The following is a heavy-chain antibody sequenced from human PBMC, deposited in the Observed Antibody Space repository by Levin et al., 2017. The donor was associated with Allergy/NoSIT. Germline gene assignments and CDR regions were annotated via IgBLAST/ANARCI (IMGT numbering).Heavy chain of an antibody. CDR2: IWYDGSNK. CDR3: ARGNDFWSGGLDY. J-gene: IGHJ4*02. D-gene: IGHD3-3*01. CDR1: GFTFSSYG. V-gene: IGHV3-33*01. Sequence: GGSLRLSCAASGFTFSSYGMHWVRQAPGKGLEWVAVIWYDGSNKYYADSVKGRFTISRDNSKNTLYLQMNSLRAEDTAVYYCARGNDFWSGGLDYWGQGTLVTVSS.